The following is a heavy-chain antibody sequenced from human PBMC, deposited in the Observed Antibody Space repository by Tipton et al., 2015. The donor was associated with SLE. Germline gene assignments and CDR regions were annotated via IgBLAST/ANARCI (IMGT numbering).Heavy chain of an antibody. CDR3: ARDSWSLFDY. Sequence: SLRLSCAASGFIFNSYWMSWVRQAPGKGLEWVANINQDGSEKYYVDSVKGRFTISRDNAKNSLYLQMNSLRAEDTAVYYCARDSWSLFDYWGQGTLVTVSS. J-gene: IGHJ4*02. CDR2: INQDGSEK. CDR1: GFIFNSYW. V-gene: IGHV3-7*01. D-gene: IGHD6-13*01.